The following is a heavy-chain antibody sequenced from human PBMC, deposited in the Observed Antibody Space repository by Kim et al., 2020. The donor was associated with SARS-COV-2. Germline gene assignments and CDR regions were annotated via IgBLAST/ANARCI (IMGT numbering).Heavy chain of an antibody. V-gene: IGHV4-30-4*01. CDR2: IYYSGST. D-gene: IGHD3-3*01. CDR3: ARKPQGIFGEPGYYFDY. J-gene: IGHJ4*02. Sequence: SETLSLTCTVSGGSISSGDYYWSWIRQPPGKGLEWIGYIYYSGSTYYNPSLKSRVTISVDTSKNQFSLKLSSVTAADTAVYYCARKPQGIFGEPGYYFDYWGQGTLVTVSS. CDR1: GGSISSGDYY.